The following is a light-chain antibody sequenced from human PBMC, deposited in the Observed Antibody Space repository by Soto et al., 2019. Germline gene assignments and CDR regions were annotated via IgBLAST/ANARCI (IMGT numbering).Light chain of an antibody. V-gene: IGKV3-15*01. CDR3: QQYDDWYT. CDR2: GAS. CDR1: QSVSSK. J-gene: IGKJ2*01. Sequence: EIVMTQSPATLSVSPGERATLSCRASQSVSSKLAWYQQKPGQPPRLLIYGASTMATGIPARFSGSGSGTEFTLTISSLQSEDFVVYYCQQYDDWYTFGQGTKVEIK.